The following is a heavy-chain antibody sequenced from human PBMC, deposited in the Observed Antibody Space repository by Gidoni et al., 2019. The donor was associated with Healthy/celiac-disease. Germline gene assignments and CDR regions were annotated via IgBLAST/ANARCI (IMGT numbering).Heavy chain of an antibody. D-gene: IGHD5-18*01. CDR1: GFTVSSNY. Sequence: EVKLVESGGGLVPPGGSLRRSGAPSGFTVSSNYMSWVRQAPGKGLEWVSVISSGGSTYYADSVKGRFTISRDNSKNTLYLQMNSLRAEDTAVYYCARTVDTAMVTAQSYYYYGMDVWGQGTTVTVSS. CDR3: ARTVDTAMVTAQSYYYYGMDV. V-gene: IGHV3-66*01. CDR2: ISSGGST. J-gene: IGHJ6*02.